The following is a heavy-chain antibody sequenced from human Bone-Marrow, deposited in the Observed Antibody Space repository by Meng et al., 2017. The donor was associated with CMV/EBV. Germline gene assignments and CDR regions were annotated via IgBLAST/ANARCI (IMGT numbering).Heavy chain of an antibody. J-gene: IGHJ4*02. CDR3: ASRNPLYSSDY. CDR1: GGSFSGYY. CDR2: INHSGST. D-gene: IGHD6-13*01. V-gene: IGHV4-34*01. Sequence: GSLRLSCAVYGGSFSGYYWSWIRQPPGKGLEWIGEINHSGSTNYNPSLKSRVTISVDTSKNQFSLKLSSVTAADTAVYFCASRNPLYSSDYWCQGTLVTVSS.